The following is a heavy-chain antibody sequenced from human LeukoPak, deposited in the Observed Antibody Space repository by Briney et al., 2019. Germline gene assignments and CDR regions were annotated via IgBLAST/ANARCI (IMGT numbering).Heavy chain of an antibody. D-gene: IGHD3/OR15-3a*01. Sequence: PGGTLRLSCAATGFTFSSYAMSWVRQAPGKGLEWVSAISGSGGSTYYADSVKGRFTISRDNPKNTLYLQMNSLRAEDTAVYFCAKRGVVTRVILVGFHRQAYYFESWGQGALVTVSS. CDR2: ISGSGGST. CDR1: GFTFSSYA. CDR3: AKRGVVTRVILVGFHRQAYYFES. V-gene: IGHV3-23*01. J-gene: IGHJ4*02.